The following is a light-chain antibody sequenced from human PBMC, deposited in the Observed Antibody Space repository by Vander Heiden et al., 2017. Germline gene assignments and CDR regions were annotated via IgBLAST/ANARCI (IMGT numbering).Light chain of an antibody. CDR1: NIGSES. V-gene: IGLV3-21*03. J-gene: IGLJ2*01. CDR2: DDS. CDR3: QVWDGSSDHSVV. Sequence: SYVLTQPHSVSVAPGKTARITCGGNNIGSESVHWYQQKPGQAPVLVVYDDSDRPSGIPERFSGSNSGNTATLTISRVEAGDEADYYCQVWDGSSDHSVVFGGGTKLTVL.